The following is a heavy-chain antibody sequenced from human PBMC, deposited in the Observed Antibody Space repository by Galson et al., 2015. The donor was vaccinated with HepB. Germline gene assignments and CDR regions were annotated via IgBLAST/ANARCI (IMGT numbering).Heavy chain of an antibody. J-gene: IGHJ4*02. D-gene: IGHD4-23*01. CDR3: ARVSDSPDYGGNSPDY. V-gene: IGHV1-69*13. CDR2: IIPIFGTA. Sequence: SVKVSCKASGGTFSSYAISWVRQAPGQGLEWMGGIIPIFGTANYAQKFQGRVTITADESTSTAYMELSSLRSEDTAVYYCARVSDSPDYGGNSPDYWGQGTLVTVSS. CDR1: GGTFSSYA.